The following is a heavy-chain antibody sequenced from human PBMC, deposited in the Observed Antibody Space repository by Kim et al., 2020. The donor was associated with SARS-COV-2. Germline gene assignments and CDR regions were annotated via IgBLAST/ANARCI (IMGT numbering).Heavy chain of an antibody. CDR2: IYYSGST. D-gene: IGHD3-22*01. CDR1: GGSISSYY. Sequence: SETLSLTCTVSGGSISSYYWSWIRQPPGKGLEWIGYIYYSGSTNYNPSLKSRVTISVDTSKNQFSLKLSSVTAADTAVYYCARRHYDSSGYYVWYFDLWGRGTLVTVSS. V-gene: IGHV4-59*08. J-gene: IGHJ2*01. CDR3: ARRHYDSSGYYVWYFDL.